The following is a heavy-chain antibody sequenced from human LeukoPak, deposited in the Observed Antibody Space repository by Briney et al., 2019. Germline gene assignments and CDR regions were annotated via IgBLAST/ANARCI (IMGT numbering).Heavy chain of an antibody. CDR3: ARADIVVVPAAMHDYYYGMDV. Sequence: VASVKVSCKASGGTFSSYAISWVRQAPGQGLEWMGGIIPIFGTANYAQKFQGRVTITADKSTSTAYMELSSLRSEDTAVYYCARADIVVVPAAMHDYYYGMDVWGKGTTVTVSS. CDR2: IIPIFGTA. D-gene: IGHD2-2*01. J-gene: IGHJ6*04. V-gene: IGHV1-69*06. CDR1: GGTFSSYA.